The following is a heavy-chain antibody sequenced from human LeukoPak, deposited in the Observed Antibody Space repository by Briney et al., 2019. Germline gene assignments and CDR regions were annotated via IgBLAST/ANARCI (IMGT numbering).Heavy chain of an antibody. J-gene: IGHJ6*03. Sequence: GASVKVSCKASGYTFTGYYMHWVRQAPGQGLEWMGRINPNSGGTNYAQKFQGRVTMTRDTSISTAYMELSRLRSDDTAVYYCASVFSRSNGWYDSYYYMDVWGKGTTVTVSS. V-gene: IGHV1-2*06. CDR2: INPNSGGT. CDR3: ASVFSRSNGWYDSYYYMDV. CDR1: GYTFTGYY. D-gene: IGHD6-19*01.